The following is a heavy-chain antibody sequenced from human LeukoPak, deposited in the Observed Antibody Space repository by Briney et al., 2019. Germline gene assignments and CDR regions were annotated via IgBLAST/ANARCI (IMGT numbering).Heavy chain of an antibody. D-gene: IGHD6-13*01. CDR1: GGSISSGGHY. CDR2: ISSTGST. V-gene: IGHV4-61*02. Sequence: SETLSLTCTVSGGSISSGGHYWSWIRQPAGKGLEYLGRISSTGSTNYNPSLRSRVTISADTSKNHFSLKLSSVTAADTAVYYCARVPPIAAADYIYDYWGQGTLVTVSS. CDR3: ARVPPIAAADYIYDY. J-gene: IGHJ4*02.